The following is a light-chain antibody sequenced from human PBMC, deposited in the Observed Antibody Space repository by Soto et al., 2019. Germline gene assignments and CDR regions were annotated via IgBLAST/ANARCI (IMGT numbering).Light chain of an antibody. CDR1: SGHSSYA. CDR3: QTWGTGIVV. J-gene: IGLJ2*01. V-gene: IGLV4-69*01. Sequence: QSVLTQSPSASASLGASVKLTCTLSSGHSSYAIAWHQQQPEKGPRYLMKLNSDGSHTKGDGIPHRFSGSSSGAERYLPISSLQSEDEADYYCQTWGTGIVVFGGGTKLTVL. CDR2: LNSDGSH.